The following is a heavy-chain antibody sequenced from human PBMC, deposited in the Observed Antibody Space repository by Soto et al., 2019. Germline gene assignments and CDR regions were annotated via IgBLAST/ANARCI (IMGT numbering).Heavy chain of an antibody. V-gene: IGHV1-69*13. J-gene: IGHJ5*02. CDR3: ARASVSSSPDWFDP. Sequence: AASVKVSCKASGYTFTGYYMHWVRQAPGQGLQWMGWIIPIFGTANYAQKFQGRVTITADESTSTAYMELSSLRSEDTAVYYCARASVSSSPDWFDPWGQGTLVTV. CDR2: IIPIFGTA. D-gene: IGHD6-6*01. CDR1: GYTFTGYY.